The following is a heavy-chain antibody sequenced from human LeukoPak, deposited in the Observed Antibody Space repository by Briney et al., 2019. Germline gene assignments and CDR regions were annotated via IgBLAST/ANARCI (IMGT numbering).Heavy chain of an antibody. CDR3: AKDLGDIVVVVAALAY. J-gene: IGHJ4*02. Sequence: GGSLRLSCAASGFTFSSYAMSWVRQAPGKGLEWVSAISGSGGSTYYADSVKGRFTISRDNSKNTLYLQMNSLRAEDTAVYYCAKDLGDIVVVVAALAYWGQGTLVTVSS. D-gene: IGHD2-15*01. CDR2: ISGSGGST. V-gene: IGHV3-23*01. CDR1: GFTFSSYA.